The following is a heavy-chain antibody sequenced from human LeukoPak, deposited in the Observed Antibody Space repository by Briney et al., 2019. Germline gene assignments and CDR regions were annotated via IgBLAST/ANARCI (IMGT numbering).Heavy chain of an antibody. CDR2: IYHGVST. Sequence: SETLSLTCTVSGGSFSSHQWSWIRQPPGKGLEWIGNIYHGVSTYYNPSLKSRVIISVDESKTQFSLELTSITAADTAVYYCATVGRSSGLDWVFDLWGRGILVTVSS. CDR3: ATVGRSSGLDWVFDL. CDR1: GGSFSSHQ. J-gene: IGHJ2*01. V-gene: IGHV4-59*04. D-gene: IGHD6-25*01.